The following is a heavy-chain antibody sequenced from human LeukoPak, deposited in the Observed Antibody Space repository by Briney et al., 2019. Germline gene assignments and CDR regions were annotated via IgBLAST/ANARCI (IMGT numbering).Heavy chain of an antibody. D-gene: IGHD2-2*01. Sequence: GGSLRLSCAASGFTFSSYAMSWVRQAPGKGLEWVSAISGSGGSTYYADSVTGRFTISRDNSKNTLYLQMNSLRAEDTAVYYCARLLGYCSSTSCLRYFQHWGQGTLVTVSS. V-gene: IGHV3-23*01. CDR2: ISGSGGST. J-gene: IGHJ1*01. CDR1: GFTFSSYA. CDR3: ARLLGYCSSTSCLRYFQH.